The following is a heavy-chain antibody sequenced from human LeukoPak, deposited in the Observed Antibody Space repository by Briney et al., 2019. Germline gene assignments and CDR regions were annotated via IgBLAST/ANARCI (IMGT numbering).Heavy chain of an antibody. Sequence: VASVKVSCKASGYTFTSYDINWVRQATGQGLEWMGWMNPNSGNTGYAQKFQGRVTMTRNTSISTAYMELSSLRSEDTAVYYCARSHSGYCGGGSCYYYYYGMDVWGQGTTVTVS. CDR3: ARSHSGYCGGGSCYYYYYGMDV. J-gene: IGHJ6*02. CDR1: GYTFTSYD. CDR2: MNPNSGNT. D-gene: IGHD2-15*01. V-gene: IGHV1-8*01.